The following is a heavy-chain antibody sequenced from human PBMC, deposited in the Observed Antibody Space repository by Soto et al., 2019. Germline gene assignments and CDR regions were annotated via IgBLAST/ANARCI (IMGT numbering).Heavy chain of an antibody. Sequence: QVQLVQSGAEVKKPGASVKISCKASGYTFTSYGISWVRQAPGQGLEWMGWISAYNGNTNYAQKLQGRVTMTTDTSTSTAYMELRSLRSDDTAVYYCARAVRGDFWSGYYPWFDPWGQGTLVTVSS. J-gene: IGHJ5*02. D-gene: IGHD3-3*01. CDR1: GYTFTSYG. CDR3: ARAVRGDFWSGYYPWFDP. CDR2: ISAYNGNT. V-gene: IGHV1-18*01.